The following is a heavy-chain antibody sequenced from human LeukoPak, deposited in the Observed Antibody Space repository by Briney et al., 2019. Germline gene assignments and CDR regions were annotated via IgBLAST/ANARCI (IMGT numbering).Heavy chain of an antibody. D-gene: IGHD3-9*01. CDR3: TTDPNPYYDILTGYRPEGAIPSDY. CDR2: IKSKTDGGTT. Sequence: GGSLRLSCAASGFTFSSYEMNWVRQAPGKGLEWVGRIKSKTDGGTTDYAAPVKGRFTISRDDSKNTLYLQMNSLKTEDTAVYYCTTDPNPYYDILTGYRPEGAIPSDYWGQGTLVTVSS. V-gene: IGHV3-15*01. J-gene: IGHJ4*02. CDR1: GFTFSSYE.